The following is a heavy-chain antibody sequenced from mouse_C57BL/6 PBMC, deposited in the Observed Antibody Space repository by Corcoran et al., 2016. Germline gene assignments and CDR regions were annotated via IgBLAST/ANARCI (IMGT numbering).Heavy chain of an antibody. J-gene: IGHJ3*01. CDR1: GYSITSGYY. CDR2: ISYDGSN. Sequence: DVQLQESGPGLVKPSQSLSLTCSVTGYSITSGYYWNWIRQFPGNKLEWMGYISYDGSNNYNPSLKNRISITRDTSKNQFFLKLNSVTTEDTATYYCAREAHYYGSSYSWFAYWGQGTLVTVSA. V-gene: IGHV3-6*01. D-gene: IGHD1-1*01. CDR3: AREAHYYGSSYSWFAY.